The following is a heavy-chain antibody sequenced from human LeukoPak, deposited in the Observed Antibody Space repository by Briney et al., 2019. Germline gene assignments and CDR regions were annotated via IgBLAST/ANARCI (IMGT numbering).Heavy chain of an antibody. CDR2: IRYDGSNK. D-gene: IGHD6-13*01. CDR1: GFTFSSYG. V-gene: IGHV3-30*02. J-gene: IGHJ6*03. Sequence: GGSLRLSCAASGFTFSSYGMHWVRQAPGKGLEWVAFIRYDGSNKYYADSVKGRFTISRDNSKNTLYLQMNSLRAEDTAVYYCAREVIAAAEEKDYYYMDVWGKGTTVTISS. CDR3: AREVIAAAEEKDYYYMDV.